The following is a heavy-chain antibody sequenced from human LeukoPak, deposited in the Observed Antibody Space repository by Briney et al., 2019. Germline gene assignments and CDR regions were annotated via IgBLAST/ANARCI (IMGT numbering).Heavy chain of an antibody. J-gene: IGHJ4*02. D-gene: IGHD3/OR15-3a*01. Sequence: SETLSLTCTVSGDSISGSSDYRGWIRQPPGMGLEWIGSIYYTGNTYYNASLKSQVSISIDTSKNQFSLKLTSVTAADTAVYYCARQTGSGLFILPGGQGTLVTVSS. CDR2: IYYTGNT. V-gene: IGHV4-39*01. CDR3: ARQTGSGLFILP. CDR1: GDSISGSSDY.